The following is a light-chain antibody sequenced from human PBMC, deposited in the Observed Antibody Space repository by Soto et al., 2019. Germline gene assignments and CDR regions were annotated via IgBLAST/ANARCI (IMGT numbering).Light chain of an antibody. J-gene: IGKJ1*01. CDR1: QSVSSSN. V-gene: IGKV3-20*01. CDR3: QQYGSPPPT. Sequence: EIVLTQSPGTLSFSPGERATLSCRASQSVSSSNLAWYQQKPGQAPRLLIYDASSRATGIPDRFSGSGSGTHFTLTISRLVPEDFAVYYFQQYGSPPPTFGQGTKVDIK. CDR2: DAS.